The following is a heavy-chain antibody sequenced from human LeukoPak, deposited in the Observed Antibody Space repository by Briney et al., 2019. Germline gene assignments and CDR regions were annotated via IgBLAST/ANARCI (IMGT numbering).Heavy chain of an antibody. CDR1: GFTVNTNY. CDR3: AKDRELGRIAAAGTFPFDY. Sequence: PGGSLRLSCAVSGFTVNTNYMSWVRQSPGKGLEWLSVIYSGGRTYYADSVKGRFTISRDNSKNTLYLQMNSLRAEDTAVYYCAKDRELGRIAAAGTFPFDYWGQGTLVTVSS. D-gene: IGHD6-13*01. CDR2: IYSGGRT. V-gene: IGHV3-53*01. J-gene: IGHJ4*02.